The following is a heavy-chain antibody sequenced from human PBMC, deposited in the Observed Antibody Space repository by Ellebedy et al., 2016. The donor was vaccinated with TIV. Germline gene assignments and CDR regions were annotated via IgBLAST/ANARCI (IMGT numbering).Heavy chain of an antibody. D-gene: IGHD6-19*01. V-gene: IGHV3-21*01. CDR1: GFTFSSYS. Sequence: GESLKISCAASGFTFSSYSMNWVRQAPGKGLEWVSSISSSSSYIYYADSVKGRFTISRDNAKNSLYLQMNRLRHEDTAVYYCARDVLTRYSSGWYTYGGMDVWGQGTTVTVSS. CDR2: ISSSSSYI. CDR3: ARDVLTRYSSGWYTYGGMDV. J-gene: IGHJ6*02.